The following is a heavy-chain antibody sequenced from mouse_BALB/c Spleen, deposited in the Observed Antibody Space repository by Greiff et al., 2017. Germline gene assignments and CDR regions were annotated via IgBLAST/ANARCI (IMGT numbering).Heavy chain of an antibody. CDR2: IWAGGST. CDR1: GFSLTSYG. CDR3: ARETGKAWFAY. Sequence: QVQLKESGPGLVAPSQSLFITCTVSGFSLTSYGVHWVRQPPGKGLEWLGVIWAGGSTNYNSALMSRLSISKDNSKSQVFLKMNSLQTDDTAMYYCARETGKAWFAYWGQGTLVTVSA. D-gene: IGHD4-1*01. V-gene: IGHV2-9*02. J-gene: IGHJ3*01.